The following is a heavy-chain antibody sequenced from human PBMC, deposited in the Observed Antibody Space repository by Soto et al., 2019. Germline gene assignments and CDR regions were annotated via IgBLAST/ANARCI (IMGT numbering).Heavy chain of an antibody. V-gene: IGHV1-69*04. CDR2: IIPILGMA. J-gene: IGHJ6*02. D-gene: IGHD3-10*01. CDR1: GGTFSSYT. CDR3: ARENRHYVVRGNILDV. Sequence: SVKVSCKASGGTFSSYTISWVRQAPGQGLEWMGRIIPILGMANYAQKVQGRVTITADKSTSTAYMELSSLRSEDTAVYYCARENRHYVVRGNILDVWGQ.